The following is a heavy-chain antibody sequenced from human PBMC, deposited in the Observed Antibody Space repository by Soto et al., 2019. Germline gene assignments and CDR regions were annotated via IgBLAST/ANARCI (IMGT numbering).Heavy chain of an antibody. CDR1: GFTFINYA. CDR3: ARKMLGSTSRTNYWYFDL. CDR2: ISGGGDAA. D-gene: IGHD2-2*01. V-gene: IGHV3-23*01. Sequence: EVQLLESGGALVQPGGSLRLSCAGSGFTFINYAMNWVRQAPGKGLEWVSSISGGGDAAFFPDSVRGRFTISRDNSKNTVTLQMNSLGVDDTAVYYCARKMLGSTSRTNYWYFDLWGRGTLVTVSS. J-gene: IGHJ2*01.